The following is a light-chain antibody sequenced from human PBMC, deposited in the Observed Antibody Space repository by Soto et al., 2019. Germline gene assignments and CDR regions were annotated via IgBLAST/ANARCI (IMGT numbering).Light chain of an antibody. CDR2: VAS. CDR1: QSVSSSY. CDR3: QQYGSSPLFT. V-gene: IGKV3-20*01. J-gene: IGKJ3*01. Sequence: EIVLTQSPGTLSLSPGERATLSCRASQSVSSSYLAWYQQKPGQAPRLLIYVASSKATDIPDRFSGSGSGTDFTRTISRLEHEDIAEYYCQQYGSSPLFTFGPGTKVDIK.